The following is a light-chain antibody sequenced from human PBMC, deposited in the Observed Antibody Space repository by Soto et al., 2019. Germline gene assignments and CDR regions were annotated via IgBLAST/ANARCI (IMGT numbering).Light chain of an antibody. CDR3: SSYAGSNNVV. V-gene: IGLV2-8*01. CDR2: EVT. J-gene: IGLJ2*01. Sequence: QSVLTQPPSASGSHGQSVTISCTAISSDVGGYNYVSWYQQHPGKAPKLMIYEVTKRPSGVPDRFSGSKSGNTASLTVSGLQAEDEADYYCSSYAGSNNVVFGGGTKLTVL. CDR1: SSDVGGYNY.